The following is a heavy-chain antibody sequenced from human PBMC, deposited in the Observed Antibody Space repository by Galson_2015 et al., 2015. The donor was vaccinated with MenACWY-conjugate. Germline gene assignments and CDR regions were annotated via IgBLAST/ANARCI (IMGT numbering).Heavy chain of an antibody. J-gene: IGHJ4*02. Sequence: SLRLSCAASGFTFSSYEMNWVRQAPGKGLEWVSYISSSGSTIYYADSVKGRFTISRDNAKNSLYLQMSSLGAEDTAVYYCARDRLGAYYYGSGRGPDYWGQGTLVTVPS. V-gene: IGHV3-48*03. D-gene: IGHD3-10*01. CDR2: ISSSGSTI. CDR1: GFTFSSYE. CDR3: ARDRLGAYYYGSGRGPDY.